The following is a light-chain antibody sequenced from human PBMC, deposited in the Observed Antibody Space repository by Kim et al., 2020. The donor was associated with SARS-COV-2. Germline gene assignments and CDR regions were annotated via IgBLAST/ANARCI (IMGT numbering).Light chain of an antibody. CDR2: RNN. CDR1: SSNIGSNY. V-gene: IGLV1-47*01. Sequence: RVDISCSGSSSNIGSNYVYWYQQLPGTAPKLLIYRNNQRPSGVPDRFSGSKSGTSASLAISGLRSEDEADYYCAAWDDSLSGNWVFGGGTQLTVL. CDR3: AAWDDSLSGNWV. J-gene: IGLJ3*02.